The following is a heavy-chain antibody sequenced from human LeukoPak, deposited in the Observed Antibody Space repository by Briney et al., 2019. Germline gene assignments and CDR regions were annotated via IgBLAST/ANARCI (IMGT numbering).Heavy chain of an antibody. V-gene: IGHV3-15*01. CDR1: GFTFSNAW. CDR2: IKSKTDGGTT. CDR3: TTRITIFGVDY. J-gene: IGHJ4*02. D-gene: IGHD3-3*01. Sequence: GGSLRLSCAASGFTFSNAWMSWVRQAPGKGLEWVGRIKSKTDGGTTDYAAPVKGRFTISRDDSKNTPYLQMNSLKTEDTAVYYCTTRITIFGVDYWGQGTLVTVSS.